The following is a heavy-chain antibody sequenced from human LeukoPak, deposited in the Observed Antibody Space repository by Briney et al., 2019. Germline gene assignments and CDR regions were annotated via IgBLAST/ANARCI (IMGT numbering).Heavy chain of an antibody. V-gene: IGHV3-30*04. CDR1: GFTFSSYA. Sequence: GGSLRLSCAASGFTFSSYAMHWVRQAPGKGLEWVAVISYDGSNKYYADSVKGRFTISRDNSKNTQYLQMNSLRAEDTAVYYCARSLWPDYWGQGTLVTVSS. J-gene: IGHJ4*02. CDR2: ISYDGSNK. D-gene: IGHD3-10*01. CDR3: ARSLWPDY.